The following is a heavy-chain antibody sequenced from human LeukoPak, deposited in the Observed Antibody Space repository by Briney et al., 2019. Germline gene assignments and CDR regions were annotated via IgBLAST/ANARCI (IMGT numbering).Heavy chain of an antibody. CDR3: ARIRITIFGVVISWFDP. Sequence: ASVKVSCKASGYTFTGYYMHWVRQAPGQGLEWMGWINPNSGGTNYAQKFQGRVTMTRDTSISTAYMELSRLRSDDTAVYYCARIRITIFGVVISWFDPWGQGTLVTVSS. V-gene: IGHV1-2*02. CDR1: GYTFTGYY. D-gene: IGHD3-3*01. J-gene: IGHJ5*02. CDR2: INPNSGGT.